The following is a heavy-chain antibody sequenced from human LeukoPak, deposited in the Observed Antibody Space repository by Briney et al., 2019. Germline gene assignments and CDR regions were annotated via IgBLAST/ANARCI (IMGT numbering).Heavy chain of an antibody. CDR2: ISSSGSTI. CDR3: AELGITMIGGV. D-gene: IGHD3-10*02. V-gene: IGHV3-48*03. J-gene: IGHJ6*04. Sequence: GGSLRLSCAASEFTFSIFAMHWVRQAPGKGLEWVSYISSSGSTIYYADSVKGRFTISRDNAKNSLYLQMNSLGAEDTAVYYCAELGITMIGGVWGKGTTVTISS. CDR1: EFTFSIFA.